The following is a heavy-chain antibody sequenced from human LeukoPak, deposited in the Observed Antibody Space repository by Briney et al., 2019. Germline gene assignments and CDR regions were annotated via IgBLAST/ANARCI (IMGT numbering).Heavy chain of an antibody. Sequence: SVKVSCKASGGTFISYAISWVRQAPGEGGEWMGRIIPIFGTANYAQKFQGRVTITKEESKSTAYMEVSRRRSEDTAVYYCARSVWFGELFDWFDPWGQGTLVTVSS. V-gene: IGHV1-69*05. D-gene: IGHD3-10*01. CDR3: ARSVWFGELFDWFDP. CDR2: IIPIFGTA. CDR1: GGTFISYA. J-gene: IGHJ5*02.